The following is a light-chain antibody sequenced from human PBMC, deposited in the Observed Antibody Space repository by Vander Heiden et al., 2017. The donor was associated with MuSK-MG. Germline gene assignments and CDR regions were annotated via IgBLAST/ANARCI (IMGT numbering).Light chain of an antibody. CDR3: QQSYNIPWT. CDR1: QSVNTY. J-gene: IGKJ1*01. Sequence: DIQVTQSPPSLSASIEDTLTLTCRTSQSVNTYFNWYQQRPGKAPQLLIYAVSSLQTGVPSRFSGRGSGTDFTLTISGLQPEDVATYFCQQSYNIPWTFGAGTKVEV. CDR2: AVS. V-gene: IGKV1-39*01.